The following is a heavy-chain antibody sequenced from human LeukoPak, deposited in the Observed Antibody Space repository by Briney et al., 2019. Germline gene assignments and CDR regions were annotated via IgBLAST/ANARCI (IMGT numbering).Heavy chain of an antibody. V-gene: IGHV3-23*01. CDR3: AKGDDSSGYYNPSAQDY. J-gene: IGHJ4*02. CDR2: ISGSGGST. Sequence: GGSLRLSCAASGFTFSSYAMSWVRQAPGKGLEWVSAISGSGGSTYYADSVKGRFTISRDNSKDTLYLQMNSLRAEDTAVYYCAKGDDSSGYYNPSAQDYWGQGTLVTVSS. D-gene: IGHD3-22*01. CDR1: GFTFSSYA.